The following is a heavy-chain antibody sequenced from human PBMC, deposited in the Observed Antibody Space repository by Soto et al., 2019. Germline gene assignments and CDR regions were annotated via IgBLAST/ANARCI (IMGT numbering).Heavy chain of an antibody. Sequence: QLQLRESGPGLVKPSETLSLTCTVSGGSISSSSYYWGWIRQPPGKGLEWIGSIYYSGSTYYNPSLKSRVTISVDTSKNQFSLKLSSVTAADTAVYYCARNEPYYYGSGSYYKNAFDIWGQGTMVTVSS. V-gene: IGHV4-39*01. CDR3: ARNEPYYYGSGSYYKNAFDI. D-gene: IGHD3-10*01. J-gene: IGHJ3*02. CDR1: GGSISSSSYY. CDR2: IYYSGST.